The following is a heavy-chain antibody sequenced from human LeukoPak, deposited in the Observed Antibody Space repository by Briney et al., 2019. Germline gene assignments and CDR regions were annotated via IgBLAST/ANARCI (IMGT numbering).Heavy chain of an antibody. Sequence: SETLSLTCTVSGGSISSGVYYWSWIRQHPGKGLEWIGHIYYSGSTYYNPSLKSRVTISLDTSKNQFSLKLSSVTAADTAVYYCARASITIFGVVKGFDYWGQGTLVTVSS. CDR3: ARASITIFGVVKGFDY. V-gene: IGHV4-31*03. D-gene: IGHD3-3*01. CDR2: IYYSGST. J-gene: IGHJ4*02. CDR1: GGSISSGVYY.